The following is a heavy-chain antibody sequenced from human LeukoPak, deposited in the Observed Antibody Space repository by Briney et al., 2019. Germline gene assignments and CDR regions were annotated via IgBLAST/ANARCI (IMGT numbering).Heavy chain of an antibody. D-gene: IGHD3-22*01. J-gene: IGHJ4*02. CDR2: ISWDGGST. V-gene: IGHV3-43*01. Sequence: GGSLRLSCAASGFTFDDYTLHWVRQAPGKGLEWVSLISWDGGSTYYADSVKGRFTISRDNSKNSLYLQMNSLRTEDTALYYCEKAPLGYYDSSGPFDYGGRGPLVTVSS. CDR1: GFTFDDYT. CDR3: EKAPLGYYDSSGPFDY.